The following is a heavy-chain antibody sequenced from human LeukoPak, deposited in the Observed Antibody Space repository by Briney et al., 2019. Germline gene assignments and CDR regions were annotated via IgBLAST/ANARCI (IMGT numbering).Heavy chain of an antibody. D-gene: IGHD3-22*01. V-gene: IGHV1-24*01. CDR3: GSYYTIDY. Sequence: ASVKVSCKVSGYTLTELSMHWVRQAPGKGLEWMGGFDPEDGETFYAQKFQGRVTMTKDTSTDTAYMELSSLRSEDTAVYCSGSYYTIDYWGQGTLVTVSS. CDR1: GYTLTELS. CDR2: FDPEDGET. J-gene: IGHJ4*02.